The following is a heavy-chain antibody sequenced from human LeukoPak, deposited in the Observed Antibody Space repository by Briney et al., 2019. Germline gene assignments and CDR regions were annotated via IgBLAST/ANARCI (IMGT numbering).Heavy chain of an antibody. CDR2: IYYHGET. D-gene: IGHD2-21*02. V-gene: IGHV4-39*07. CDR3: AREVDAVTASADAFDI. Sequence: SETLSLTCTVSGGSISSRSYYWGWIRQPPGKGLEWIGCIYYHGETNYNPSLESRVTISTDTSKNQFSLAITSVTAADTAVYYCAREVDAVTASADAFDIWGQGTMVTVSS. CDR1: GGSISSRSYY. J-gene: IGHJ3*02.